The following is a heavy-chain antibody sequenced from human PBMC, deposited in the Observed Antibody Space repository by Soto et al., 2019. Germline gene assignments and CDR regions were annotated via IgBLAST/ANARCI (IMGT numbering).Heavy chain of an antibody. Sequence: ETSVKLCWKASGLAFTSNALHWVRQATEQRLERMGWINAGNGNTKYSQKFQGRVTITRDTSASTAYMELSSLRSDDTAVNYCARNPLRRKYDSCFYYFPKVEYYYYYGMDFWVQGTTVT. CDR1: GLAFTSNA. V-gene: IGHV1-3*01. CDR3: ARNPLRRKYDSCFYYFPKVEYYYYYGMDF. D-gene: IGHD3-22*01. CDR2: INAGNGNT. J-gene: IGHJ6*02.